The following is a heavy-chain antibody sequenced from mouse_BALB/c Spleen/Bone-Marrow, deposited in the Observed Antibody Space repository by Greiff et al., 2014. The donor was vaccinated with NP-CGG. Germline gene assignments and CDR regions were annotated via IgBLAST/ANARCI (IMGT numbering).Heavy chain of an antibody. J-gene: IGHJ3*01. CDR1: GFNIKDTY. CDR3: ASYYYGRAWFAY. V-gene: IGHV14-3*02. CDR2: IDPANGNT. Sequence: EVKLMESGAELVKPGASVKLSCTASGFNIKDTYMHWVEQRPEQGLEWIGRIDPANGNTKYDPKFQGKATITADTSSNTAYLQLSSLTSEDTAVYYCASYYYGRAWFAYWGQGTLVTVSA. D-gene: IGHD1-1*01.